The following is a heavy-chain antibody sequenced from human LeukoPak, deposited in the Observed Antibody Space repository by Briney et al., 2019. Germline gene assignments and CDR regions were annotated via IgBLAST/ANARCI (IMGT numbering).Heavy chain of an antibody. Sequence: SETLSLTCTVSGGSISSGSYYWSWIRQPAGKGLEWIGRIYTSGSTNYNPSLKSRVTISVDTSKNQFSLKLSSVTAADTAVYYCARDRLAYGSGSYFSDYWGQGTLVTVSS. CDR2: IYTSGST. J-gene: IGHJ4*02. CDR3: ARDRLAYGSGSYFSDY. V-gene: IGHV4-61*02. CDR1: GGSISSGSYY. D-gene: IGHD3-10*01.